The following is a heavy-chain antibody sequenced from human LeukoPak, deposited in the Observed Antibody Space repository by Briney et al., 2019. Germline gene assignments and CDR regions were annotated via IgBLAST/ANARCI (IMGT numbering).Heavy chain of an antibody. Sequence: SDTLSLTCAVCGYFISSSNGWGWIRQPPGKGLEWIGYICYSGSTYYNPSLKSRVTMSVDTSKNQFSLKLSSVTAVDTAVYYCARTQDGYYDSSGYYPAVGAFDIWGQGTMVTVSS. CDR2: ICYSGST. D-gene: IGHD3-22*01. CDR1: GYFISSSNG. J-gene: IGHJ3*02. CDR3: ARTQDGYYDSSGYYPAVGAFDI. V-gene: IGHV4-28*01.